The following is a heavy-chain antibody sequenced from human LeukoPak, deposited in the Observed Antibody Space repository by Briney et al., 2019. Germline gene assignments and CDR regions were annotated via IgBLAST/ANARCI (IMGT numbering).Heavy chain of an antibody. J-gene: IGHJ4*02. CDR1: GFTFSSYA. V-gene: IGHV3-23*01. D-gene: IGHD6-19*01. Sequence: GGSLRLSCAASGFTFSSYAMSWVRQAPGKGLEWVSAISGSGGSTYYADSVKGRFTISRDNSKNTLYLQMNSLRAEDTAVYYCARSPWGDSSGPYYFDYWGQGTLVTVSS. CDR3: ARSPWGDSSGPYYFDY. CDR2: ISGSGGST.